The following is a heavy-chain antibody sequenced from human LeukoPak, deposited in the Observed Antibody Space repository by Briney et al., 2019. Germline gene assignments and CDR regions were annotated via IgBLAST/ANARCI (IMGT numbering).Heavy chain of an antibody. V-gene: IGHV4-38-2*01. CDR3: ARARDPDYDSSNYYYYYYMDV. CDR2: IYHSGST. J-gene: IGHJ6*03. Sequence: PSETLSLTCAVSGYSTSSGYYWGWIRQPPGKGLEWIGSIYHSGSTYYNPSLKSRVTISVDTSKNQFSLKLSSVTAADAAVYYCARARDPDYDSSNYYYYYYMDVWGKGTTVTVSS. CDR1: GYSTSSGYY. D-gene: IGHD3-22*01.